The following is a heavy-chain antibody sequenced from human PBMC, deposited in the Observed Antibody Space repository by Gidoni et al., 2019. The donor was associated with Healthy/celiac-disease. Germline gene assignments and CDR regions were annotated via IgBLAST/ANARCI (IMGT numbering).Heavy chain of an antibody. V-gene: IGHV3-23*01. D-gene: IGHD3-22*01. Sequence: EVQLLESGGGFVQPGGSLRLPCEDSGFTFSSYAMSWVRQAPGKGLDGVSAISGSGGSTYYADSVKGRFTISRDNSKNTLYLQMNSLRAEDTAVYYCATFMIVVVEAIDAFDIWGKGTMVTVSS. CDR2: ISGSGGST. J-gene: IGHJ3*02. CDR3: ATFMIVVVEAIDAFDI. CDR1: GFTFSSYA.